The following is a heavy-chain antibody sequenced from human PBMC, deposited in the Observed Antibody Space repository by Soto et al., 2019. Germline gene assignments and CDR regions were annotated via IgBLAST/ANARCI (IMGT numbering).Heavy chain of an antibody. D-gene: IGHD3-9*01. CDR1: GFTFSSYG. CDR3: AREGGDILTGWLAFDM. CDR2: IWYDGSNK. Sequence: QVQLVESGGGVVQPGRSLRLSCVASGFTFSSYGMHWVRQAPGKGLEWVSVIWYDGSNKYYADSVKGRFTISRDNSKNTLYLQMNSLRAEDTAVYYCAREGGDILTGWLAFDMWGQGTMVTVSS. V-gene: IGHV3-33*01. J-gene: IGHJ3*02.